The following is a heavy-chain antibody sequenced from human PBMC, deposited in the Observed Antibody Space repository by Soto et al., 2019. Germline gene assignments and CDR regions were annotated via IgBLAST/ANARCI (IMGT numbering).Heavy chain of an antibody. CDR2: IYYSGST. CDR1: GDSISSYY. CDR3: ARDSGAWFDP. Sequence: SSETLSLTCTVSGDSISSYYWSWIRQPPGKGLEWIGYIYYSGSTNYNPSLKSRVTISVDTSKTQFSLKLSSVTAADTAVYYCARDSGAWFDPWGQGTLVTVSS. D-gene: IGHD6-25*01. V-gene: IGHV4-59*01. J-gene: IGHJ5*02.